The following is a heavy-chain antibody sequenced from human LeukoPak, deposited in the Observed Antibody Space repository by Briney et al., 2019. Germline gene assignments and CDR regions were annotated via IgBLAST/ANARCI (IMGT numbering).Heavy chain of an antibody. J-gene: IGHJ4*02. CDR2: FDPEDGET. D-gene: IGHD3-10*01. Sequence: ASVKVSCKVSGYTLTELSMHWVRQAPGKGLEWMGGFDPEDGETIYAQKFQGRVTMTEDTSTDTAYMELSSLRSEDTAVYYCATGFGSGSYYKPPGGRLWGQGTLVTVSS. CDR3: ATGFGSGSYYKPPGGRL. V-gene: IGHV1-24*01. CDR1: GYTLTELS.